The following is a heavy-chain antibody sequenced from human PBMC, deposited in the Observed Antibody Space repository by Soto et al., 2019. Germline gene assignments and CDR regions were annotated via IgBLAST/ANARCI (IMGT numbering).Heavy chain of an antibody. J-gene: IGHJ5*02. Sequence: SETLSLTCAVYGGSFSGYYWSWIRQPPGKGLEWIGEINHSGSTNYNPSLKSRVTISVDTSKNQFSLKLSSVTAADTAVYYCARGLYSYDSSGYYHWGQGTLVTVSS. V-gene: IGHV4-34*01. CDR1: GGSFSGYY. CDR3: ARGLYSYDSSGYYH. CDR2: INHSGST. D-gene: IGHD3-22*01.